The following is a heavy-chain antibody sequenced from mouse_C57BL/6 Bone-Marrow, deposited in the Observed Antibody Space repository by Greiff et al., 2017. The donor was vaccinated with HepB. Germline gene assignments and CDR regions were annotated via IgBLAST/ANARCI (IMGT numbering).Heavy chain of an antibody. Sequence: EVKLVESGGGLVQSGRSLRLSCATSGFTFSDFYMEWVRQAPGKGLEWIAASRNKANDYTTEYSASVKGRFIVSRDTSRSILYLQMNALRAEDTAIYYCARDAYAMDYWGQGTSVTVSS. CDR2: SRNKANDYTT. CDR3: ARDAYAMDY. V-gene: IGHV7-1*01. CDR1: GFTFSDFY. J-gene: IGHJ4*01.